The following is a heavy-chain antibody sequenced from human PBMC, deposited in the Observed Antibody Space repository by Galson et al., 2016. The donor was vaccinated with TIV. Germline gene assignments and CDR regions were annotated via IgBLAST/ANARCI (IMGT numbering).Heavy chain of an antibody. Sequence: SWIRQHPGRGLQWVATVYSNGNTYYADSVKGRFTISRDNSRNTLYLRMSGLRPEDTAVYYCARDRYYDASGYYYYYYGLDVWGQGTTVTVSS. D-gene: IGHD3-22*01. V-gene: IGHV3-66*03. CDR2: VYSNGNT. CDR3: ARDRYYDASGYYYYYYGLDV. J-gene: IGHJ6*02.